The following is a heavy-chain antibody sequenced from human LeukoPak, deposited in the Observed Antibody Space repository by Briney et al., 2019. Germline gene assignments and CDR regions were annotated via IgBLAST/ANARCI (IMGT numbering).Heavy chain of an antibody. Sequence: GASVKVSCKASGYTFTSYDINWVRQAPGQRLEWMGWINAGNGNTKYSQEFQGRVTITRDTSASTAYMELSSLRSEDMAVYYCARSEAVAGRSFDYWGQGTLVTVSS. J-gene: IGHJ4*02. D-gene: IGHD6-19*01. CDR1: GYTFTSYD. CDR3: ARSEAVAGRSFDY. V-gene: IGHV1-3*03. CDR2: INAGNGNT.